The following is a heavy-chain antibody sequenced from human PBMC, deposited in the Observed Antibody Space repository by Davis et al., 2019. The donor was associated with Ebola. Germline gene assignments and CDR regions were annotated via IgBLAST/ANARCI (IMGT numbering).Heavy chain of an antibody. V-gene: IGHV4-59*12. Sequence: SETLSLTCTVSGGYISGYYWSWIRQPPGKGLEWIGNLYHGGGTNYSPSLKSRLTISVDTSKNQFSLELSSVTAADTAVYYCAREMGDSSFDYWGQGTLVTVSS. D-gene: IGHD2-21*02. CDR1: GGYISGYY. CDR3: AREMGDSSFDY. CDR2: LYHGGGT. J-gene: IGHJ4*02.